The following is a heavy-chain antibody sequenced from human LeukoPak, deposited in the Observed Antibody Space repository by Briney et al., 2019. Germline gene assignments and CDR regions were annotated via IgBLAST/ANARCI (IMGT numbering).Heavy chain of an antibody. CDR2: IYYSGST. CDR1: GGSISSSSYY. CDR3: ARERRWLQWSYYYGMDV. Sequence: PSETLSLTCTVSGGSISSSSYYWGWIRQPPGKGLEWIGSIYYSGSTYYNPSLKSRVTISVDTSKNQLSLKLSSVTAADTAVYYCARERRWLQWSYYYGMDVWGQGTTVTVSS. D-gene: IGHD5-24*01. V-gene: IGHV4-39*07. J-gene: IGHJ6*02.